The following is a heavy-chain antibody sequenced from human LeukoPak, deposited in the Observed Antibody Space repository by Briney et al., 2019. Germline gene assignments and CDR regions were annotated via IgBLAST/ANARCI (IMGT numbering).Heavy chain of an antibody. CDR3: VRGPSFYYYYYDMDV. V-gene: IGHV3-74*01. J-gene: IGHJ6*02. CDR1: GFTFSNYW. Sequence: PGGSLRLSCAGSGFTFSNYWMYWVRQAPGKGLVWVSHVDAHGGSRTYADSVKGRFTISRDNDKKTMYLQTSSLRAEDTAVYYCVRGPSFYYYYYDMDVWGQGTTVTVSS. D-gene: IGHD6-6*01. CDR2: VDAHGGSR.